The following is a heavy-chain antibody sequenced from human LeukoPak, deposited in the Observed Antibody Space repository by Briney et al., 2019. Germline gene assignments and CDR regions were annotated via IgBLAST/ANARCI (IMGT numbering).Heavy chain of an antibody. J-gene: IGHJ4*02. CDR1: GGSFSGYY. CDR3: ARGNTRYYYDSSGYYYRD. D-gene: IGHD3-22*01. V-gene: IGHV4-34*01. CDR2: INHSGST. Sequence: SETLSPTCAVYGGSFSGYYWSWIRQPPGKGLEWIGEINHSGSTNYNPSLKSRVTISVDTSKNQFSLKLSSVTAADTAVYYCARGNTRYYYDSSGYYYRDWGQGTLVTVSS.